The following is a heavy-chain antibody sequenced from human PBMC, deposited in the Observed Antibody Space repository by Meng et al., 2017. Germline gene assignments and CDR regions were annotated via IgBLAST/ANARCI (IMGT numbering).Heavy chain of an antibody. Sequence: ASVKVSCKASGYTFTSYGISWLRQAPGQGLEWMGWISAYNGNTNYTQKLQGRVTMTTDTSTSTAYMELRSLRSDDTAVYYCARDIVVVPAAMFEGMDVWGQGTTVTVSS. CDR2: ISAYNGNT. CDR1: GYTFTSYG. CDR3: ARDIVVVPAAMFEGMDV. D-gene: IGHD2-2*01. J-gene: IGHJ6*02. V-gene: IGHV1-18*01.